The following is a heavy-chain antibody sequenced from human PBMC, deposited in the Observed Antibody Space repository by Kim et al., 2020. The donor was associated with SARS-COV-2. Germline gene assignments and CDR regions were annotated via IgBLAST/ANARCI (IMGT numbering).Heavy chain of an antibody. Sequence: SETLSLTCTVSGGSISSSSYYWGWIRQPPGKGLEWIGSIYYSGSTYYNPSLKSRVTISVDTSKNQFSLKLSSVTAADTAVYYCASLYDSSGYYYRGGYWGQGTLVTVSS. D-gene: IGHD3-22*01. CDR3: ASLYDSSGYYYRGGY. CDR1: GGSISSSSYY. CDR2: IYYSGST. J-gene: IGHJ4*02. V-gene: IGHV4-39*01.